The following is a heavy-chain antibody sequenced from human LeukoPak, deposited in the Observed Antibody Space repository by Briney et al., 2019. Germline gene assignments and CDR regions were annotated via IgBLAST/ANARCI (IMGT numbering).Heavy chain of an antibody. D-gene: IGHD3-22*01. Sequence: GGSLRLSCAASGFTVSSNYMSWVRQAPGEGLEWVSVIYSGGSTYYADSVKGRFTISRDNSKNTLYLQMNSLRAEDTHVYYCARDRIGHYYDSSGAFDIWGQGTMVTVSS. J-gene: IGHJ3*02. V-gene: IGHV3-53*01. CDR2: IYSGGST. CDR3: ARDRIGHYYDSSGAFDI. CDR1: GFTVSSNY.